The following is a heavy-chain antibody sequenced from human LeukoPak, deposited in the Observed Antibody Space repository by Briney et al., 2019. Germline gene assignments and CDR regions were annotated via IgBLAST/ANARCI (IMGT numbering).Heavy chain of an antibody. V-gene: IGHV3-33*01. CDR3: ARDERKGGVDIVATSPFDH. J-gene: IGHJ4*02. CDR1: GFTFSSYG. CDR2: IWYDGSNK. D-gene: IGHD5-12*01. Sequence: GRSLRLSCAASGFTFSSYGMHWVRQAPGKGLEWVAVIWYDGSNKYYADSVKGRFTISRDNSKNTLYLQMNSLRAEGTAVYYCARDERKGGVDIVATSPFDHWGQGTLVTVSS.